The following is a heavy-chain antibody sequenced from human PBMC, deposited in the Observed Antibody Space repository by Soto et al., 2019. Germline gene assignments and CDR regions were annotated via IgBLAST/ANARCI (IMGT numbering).Heavy chain of an antibody. CDR1: GYTFTSYE. V-gene: IGHV1-8*01. CDR3: ARGELLWFGELLR. D-gene: IGHD3-10*01. J-gene: IGHJ4*02. Sequence: QVQLVRSGAEVKKPGASVKVSCKASGYTFTSYEINWVRQATGQGLEWMGWMNPNSGDTGYAQKFQGRVTMTRNTSISTAYMELSSLRSEDTAVCYCARGELLWFGELLRWGQGTLVTVSS. CDR2: MNPNSGDT.